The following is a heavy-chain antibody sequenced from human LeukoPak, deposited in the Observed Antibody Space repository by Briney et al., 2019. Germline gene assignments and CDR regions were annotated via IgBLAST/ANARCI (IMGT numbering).Heavy chain of an antibody. CDR1: GDSISNYY. J-gene: IGHJ3*01. V-gene: IGHV4-59*01. Sequence: SETLSLTCTVSGDSISNYYWTWIRQPPGKGLEWIGYIYYTGSTNYNPSLKSRVTISVDTSKNQFSLKLSTVTAADTAVYYCARRSDYYDILNLWGQGTMVTVSS. D-gene: IGHD3-22*01. CDR3: ARRSDYYDILNL. CDR2: IYYTGST.